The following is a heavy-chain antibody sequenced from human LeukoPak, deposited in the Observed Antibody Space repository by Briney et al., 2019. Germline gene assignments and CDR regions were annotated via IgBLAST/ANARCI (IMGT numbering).Heavy chain of an antibody. J-gene: IGHJ4*02. CDR3: ARVLCSSTSCYLSWDYFDY. Sequence: SETLSLTCTVSGGSISSGSYYWSWIRQPAGKGLEWIGRIYTSGSTNYNPSLKSRVTISVDTSKNQFSLKLGSVTAADTAVYYCARVLCSSTSCYLSWDYFDYWGQGTLVTVSS. V-gene: IGHV4-61*02. CDR1: GGSISSGSYY. D-gene: IGHD2-2*01. CDR2: IYTSGST.